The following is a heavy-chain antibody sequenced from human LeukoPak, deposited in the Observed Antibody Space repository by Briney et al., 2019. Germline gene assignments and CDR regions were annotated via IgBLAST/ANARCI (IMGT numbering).Heavy chain of an antibody. CDR3: AKRGVVIRVILVGFHKEAYYFDS. V-gene: IGHV3-23*01. D-gene: IGHD3-22*01. Sequence: AGGSLRLSCVVSGITLANYGMSWVCQAPGKGLEWVAGVSGSGGSTNYADSVKGRFTISRDNPKNTLYLQMNSLRAEDTAVYFCAKRGVVIRVILVGFHKEAYYFDSWGQGALVTVSS. J-gene: IGHJ4*02. CDR1: GITLANYG. CDR2: VSGSGGST.